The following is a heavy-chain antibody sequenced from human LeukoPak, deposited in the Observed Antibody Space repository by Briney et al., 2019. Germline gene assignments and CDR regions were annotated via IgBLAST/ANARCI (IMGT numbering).Heavy chain of an antibody. Sequence: AETLCLTCTVSGGTVSSGSFYWSWIRQPPGKGLEWIGYVYYSGSTNYSPSLKSRVTISVDTSKNQFSLKLRSVTAADTAVYYCARTDLGSHFDYWGQGTL. V-gene: IGHV4-61*01. CDR3: ARTDLGSHFDY. CDR2: VYYSGST. J-gene: IGHJ4*02. D-gene: IGHD3-10*01. CDR1: GGTVSSGSFY.